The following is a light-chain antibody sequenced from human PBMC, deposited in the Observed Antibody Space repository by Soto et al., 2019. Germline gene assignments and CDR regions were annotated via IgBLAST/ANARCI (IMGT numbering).Light chain of an antibody. CDR3: SSFTASINVEPFVL. Sequence: QSALTQPASVSGSPGQSVTISCSGTHSDIGTYNYVSWYQQLPGKAPKLLIYEVTHRPSGVSSRFSGSKSGNTASLTISGLQAEDESDFYCSSFTASINVEPFVLFGGGTKLTVL. CDR1: HSDIGTYNY. CDR2: EVT. V-gene: IGLV2-14*01. J-gene: IGLJ3*02.